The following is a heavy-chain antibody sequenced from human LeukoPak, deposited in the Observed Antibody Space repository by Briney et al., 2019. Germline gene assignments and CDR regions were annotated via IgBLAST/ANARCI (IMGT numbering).Heavy chain of an antibody. V-gene: IGHV3-48*04. Sequence: GGSLRLSCAASGFTFSSYSMNWVRQAPGKGLEWVAYISSSSSTTYYADSVKGRFTISRDNAKNSLYLQMNSLRAEDTSVYYCARGQYQRLRAAFDIWGQGTMVTVSS. CDR2: ISSSSSTT. J-gene: IGHJ3*02. CDR1: GFTFSSYS. CDR3: ARGQYQRLRAAFDI. D-gene: IGHD2-2*01.